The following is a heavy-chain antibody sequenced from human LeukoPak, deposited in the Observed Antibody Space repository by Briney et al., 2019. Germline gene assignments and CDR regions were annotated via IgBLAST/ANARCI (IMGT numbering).Heavy chain of an antibody. D-gene: IGHD5-18*01. Sequence: SETLSLTCAVSGGSISSGGYSGSWIRQPPRKGLEWIGYIYHSGSTYYNPSLKSRVTISVDRYKNQFSLKLSSVTAADTAVYYCAREGGYSYGGYYFDYWGQGTLVTVSS. CDR2: IYHSGST. CDR3: AREGGYSYGGYYFDY. CDR1: GGSISSGGYS. V-gene: IGHV4-30-2*01. J-gene: IGHJ4*02.